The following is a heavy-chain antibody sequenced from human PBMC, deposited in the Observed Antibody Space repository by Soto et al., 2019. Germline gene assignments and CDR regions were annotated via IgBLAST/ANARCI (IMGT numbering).Heavy chain of an antibody. V-gene: IGHV3-23*01. CDR2: ISGSGGST. J-gene: IGHJ4*02. CDR1: GFTFSSYA. CDR3: ATSDYYDILTGYYHTDY. Sequence: GGSLRLSCVASGFTFSSYAMSWVRQAPGKGLEWVSAISGSGGSTYYADSVKGRFTISRDNSKNTLYLQMNSLRAEDTAVYYCATSDYYDILTGYYHTDYWGQGTLVTVSS. D-gene: IGHD3-9*01.